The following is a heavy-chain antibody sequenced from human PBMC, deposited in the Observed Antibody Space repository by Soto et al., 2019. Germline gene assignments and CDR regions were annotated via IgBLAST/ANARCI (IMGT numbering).Heavy chain of an antibody. V-gene: IGHV1-69*13. D-gene: IGHD2-21*02. CDR2: IIPIFGTA. Sequence: GASVKVSCKASGGTFSSYAISWVRQAPGQGLEWMGGIIPIFGTANYAQKFQGRVTITADESTSTAYMELSSLRSEDTAVYYCARAATEAGDCYAFDYWGQGTLVTVSS. J-gene: IGHJ4*02. CDR1: GGTFSSYA. CDR3: ARAATEAGDCYAFDY.